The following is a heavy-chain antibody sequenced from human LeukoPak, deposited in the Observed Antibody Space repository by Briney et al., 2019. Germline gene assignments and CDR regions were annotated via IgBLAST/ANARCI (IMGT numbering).Heavy chain of an antibody. Sequence: PGGSLRLSCAASGFTFSYNAMHWVRQAPGEGLEWVAAIWYDGSEKYYADSVKGRFTISRDNSKNTLFLQMNSLRAEDTAVYYCARDYGTTTTTKRWGCFDYWGQGALVTVSS. V-gene: IGHV3-33*01. CDR3: ARDYGTTTTTKRWGCFDY. CDR1: GFTFSYNA. J-gene: IGHJ4*02. CDR2: IWYDGSEK. D-gene: IGHD4-11*01.